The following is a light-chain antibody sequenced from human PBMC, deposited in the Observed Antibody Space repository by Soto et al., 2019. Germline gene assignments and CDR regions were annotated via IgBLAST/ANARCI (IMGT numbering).Light chain of an antibody. CDR2: GAS. CDR1: QSVSSSY. J-gene: IGKJ4*01. Sequence: IVLTQSPGTLSLSPGERATLSCRASQSVSSSYLAWYQQKPGQGPRLLIYGASSRATGIPDRFSGSGSGTEFTLTISSLQSEDFATYYCQQVNVYPSTFGGGTKVDIK. V-gene: IGKV3-20*01. CDR3: QQVNVYPST.